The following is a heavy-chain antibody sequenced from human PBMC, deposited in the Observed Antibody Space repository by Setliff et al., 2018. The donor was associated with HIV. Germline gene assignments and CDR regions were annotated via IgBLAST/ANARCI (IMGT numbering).Heavy chain of an antibody. D-gene: IGHD5-18*01. J-gene: IGHJ4*02. CDR2: MCHGGTNN. CDR3: ARLDSHGGDEY. Sequence: PSETLSLTCGVSGYSISRDYCWGWIRQPPGKGLAWIGNMCHGGTNNHYNPSLKSRFTISVDPSQNQFSLNLGSMPAADTAVYYCARLDSHGGDEYWGQGTLVTVSS. V-gene: IGHV4-38-2*01. CDR1: GYSISRDYC.